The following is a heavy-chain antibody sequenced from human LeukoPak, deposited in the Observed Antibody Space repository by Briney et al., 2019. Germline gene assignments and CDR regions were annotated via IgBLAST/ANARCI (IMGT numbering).Heavy chain of an antibody. D-gene: IGHD6-13*01. CDR2: ISSNGGST. CDR1: GFTFSSYA. V-gene: IGHV3-64D*06. CDR3: VKGGSSWKIGVDY. Sequence: GGSLRLSCSASGFTFSSYAMHWVRQAPGKGLEYVSAISSNGGSTYYADSVKGRFTISRDNSKNTLYLQMSSLRAEDTAVYYCVKGGSSWKIGVDYWGQGTLVTVSS. J-gene: IGHJ4*02.